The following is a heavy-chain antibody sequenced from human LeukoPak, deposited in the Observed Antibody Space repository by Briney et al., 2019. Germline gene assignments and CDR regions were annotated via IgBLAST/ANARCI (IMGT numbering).Heavy chain of an antibody. CDR1: GFTFSRYW. CDR3: ARVNTGNWYFDL. D-gene: IGHD3-10*01. CDR2: INTDGSTT. Sequence: AGGSLRLSCAASGFTFSRYWMHWVRQAPGKGLVWVSRINTDGSTTSYADSVRGRFTISRDNAENTVYLQMNSLGAEDMALYFCARVNTGNWYFDLWGRGTLVTVSS. J-gene: IGHJ2*01. V-gene: IGHV3-74*01.